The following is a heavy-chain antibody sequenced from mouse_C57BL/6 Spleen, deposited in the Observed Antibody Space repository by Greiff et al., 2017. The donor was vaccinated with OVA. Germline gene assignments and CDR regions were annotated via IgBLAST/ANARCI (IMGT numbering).Heavy chain of an antibody. CDR1: GYSITSGYY. Sequence: ESGPGLVKPSQSLSFTCSVTGYSITSGYYRNWIRQLPGNKLEWMGYISYDGSNNYNPSFKNRISITRDTSKNQFFLKLNSVTTEDTATYYCAREGTWDSSGAWFAYWGQGTLVTVSA. J-gene: IGHJ3*01. D-gene: IGHD3-2*02. CDR3: AREGTWDSSGAWFAY. V-gene: IGHV3-6*01. CDR2: ISYDGSN.